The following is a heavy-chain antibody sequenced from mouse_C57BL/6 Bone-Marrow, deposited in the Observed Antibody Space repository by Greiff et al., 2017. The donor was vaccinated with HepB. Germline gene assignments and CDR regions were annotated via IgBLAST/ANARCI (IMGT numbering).Heavy chain of an antibody. CDR1: GYTFTSYG. CDR2: IYPRSGNT. Sequence: QVQLQQSGAELARPGASVKLSCKASGYTFTSYGISWVKQRTGQGLEWIGEIYPRSGNTYYNEKFKGKATLTADKSSSTAYMELRSLTSEDSAVYFCARGGYGSSYWYFDDWGKGTTVTVSS. J-gene: IGHJ1*03. V-gene: IGHV1-81*01. CDR3: ARGGYGSSYWYFDD. D-gene: IGHD1-1*01.